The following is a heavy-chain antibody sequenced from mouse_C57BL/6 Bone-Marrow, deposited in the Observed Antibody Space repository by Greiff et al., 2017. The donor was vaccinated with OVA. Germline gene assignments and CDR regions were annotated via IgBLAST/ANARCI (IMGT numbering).Heavy chain of an antibody. V-gene: IGHV1-74*01. CDR1: GYTFTSYW. J-gene: IGHJ3*01. CDR3: AMVYYYGSSWFAY. CDR2: IHPSDIDT. Sequence: QVQLQQPGAELVKPGASVKVSCKASGYTFTSYWMHWVKQRPGQGLEWIGRIHPSDIDTNYNQKFKGKATLTVDKSSSTAYMQLSSLTSEDSAVYYCAMVYYYGSSWFAYWGQGTLVTVSA. D-gene: IGHD1-1*01.